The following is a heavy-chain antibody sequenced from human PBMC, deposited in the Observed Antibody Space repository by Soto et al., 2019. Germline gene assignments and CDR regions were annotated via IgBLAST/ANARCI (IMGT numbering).Heavy chain of an antibody. J-gene: IGHJ4*02. CDR1: GFSFASFA. Sequence: LRLSCTTSGFSFASFALTWVRQVPGQGLEWVATIVGSDAKTHYADSVKGRFSISRDTSRNTVYLQMNNLRADDTAIYYCAKWTYLDFWGQGTRVTVSS. V-gene: IGHV3-23*01. CDR3: AKWTYLDF. CDR2: IVGSDAKT. D-gene: IGHD5-12*01.